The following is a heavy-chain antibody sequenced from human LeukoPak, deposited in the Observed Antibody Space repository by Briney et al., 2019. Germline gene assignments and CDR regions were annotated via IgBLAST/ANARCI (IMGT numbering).Heavy chain of an antibody. CDR1: GFTFSSYG. D-gene: IGHD6-19*01. CDR3: AKVVAGAAYYFDY. J-gene: IGHJ4*02. CDR2: ISYDGSNK. V-gene: IGHV3-30*18. Sequence: GGSLRLSCAASGFTFSSYGMHWFRQAPGKGLEWVAVISYDGSNKYYADSVKGRFTISRDNSKNTLYLQLNSLRAEDTAVYYCAKVVAGAAYYFDYWGQGTLVTVSS.